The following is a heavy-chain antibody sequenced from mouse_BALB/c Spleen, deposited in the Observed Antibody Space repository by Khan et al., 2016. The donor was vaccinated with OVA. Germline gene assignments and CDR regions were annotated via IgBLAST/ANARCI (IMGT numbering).Heavy chain of an antibody. V-gene: IGHV1S132*01. CDR2: IYPGTGST. Sequence: QVQLKESGAELVRPGASVKLSCKTSGYIFTSNWIHWIKQRSGQGLEWIARIYPGTGSTYYNEKFKGKATLTEDKSSSTAYMQRSSLKYEDSAVYFWAICYDYETSYFDVWGAGTTVTVSS. CDR1: GYIFTSNW. J-gene: IGHJ1*01. D-gene: IGHD2-4*01. CDR3: AICYDYETSYFDV.